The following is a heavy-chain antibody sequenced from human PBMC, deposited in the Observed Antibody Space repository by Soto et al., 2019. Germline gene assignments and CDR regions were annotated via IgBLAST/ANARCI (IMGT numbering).Heavy chain of an antibody. J-gene: IGHJ3*02. CDR1: GYTFTGYY. V-gene: IGHV1-2*02. Sequence: ASVKVSCKASGYTFTGYYMHWVRQAPGQGLEWMGWINPNSGGTNYAQKFQGRVTMTRDTSISTAYMGLSRLRSDDTAVYYCARAQGYCSGGSCYPNDAFDIWGQGTMVTVSS. CDR2: INPNSGGT. CDR3: ARAQGYCSGGSCYPNDAFDI. D-gene: IGHD2-15*01.